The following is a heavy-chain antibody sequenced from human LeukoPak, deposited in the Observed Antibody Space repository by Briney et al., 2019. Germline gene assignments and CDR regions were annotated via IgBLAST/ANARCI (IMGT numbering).Heavy chain of an antibody. V-gene: IGHV5-51*01. CDR2: IYPGDSDT. D-gene: IGHD2-15*01. CDR3: ARGISFSVLGNDAFDI. CDR1: GYNFITYW. Sequence: GESLKISCQASGYNFITYWIGWARQMPGKGLEWMGIIYPGDSDTRYTPSFQGQVTFSVDSSIDTAYLQWGSLRASDTAMYYCARGISFSVLGNDAFDIWGQGTLVTVSS. J-gene: IGHJ3*02.